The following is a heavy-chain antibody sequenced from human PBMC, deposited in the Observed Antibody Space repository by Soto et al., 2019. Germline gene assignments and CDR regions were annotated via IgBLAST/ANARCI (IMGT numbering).Heavy chain of an antibody. Sequence: PGGSLRLSCAASGFTFSSYAMHWVRQAPGKGLEWVAVISYDGSNKYYADSVKGRFTISRDNSKNTLYLQMNSLRAEDTAVYYCARRPVTAATDYWGQGTLVTVS. CDR2: ISYDGSNK. CDR3: ARRPVTAATDY. CDR1: GFTFSSYA. D-gene: IGHD6-13*01. J-gene: IGHJ4*02. V-gene: IGHV3-30-3*01.